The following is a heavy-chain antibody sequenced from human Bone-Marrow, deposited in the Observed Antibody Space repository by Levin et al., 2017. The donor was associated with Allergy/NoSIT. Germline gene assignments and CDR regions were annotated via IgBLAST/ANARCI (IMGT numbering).Heavy chain of an antibody. Sequence: ASVKVSCRASGYNFINNHVHWVRQAPGQGLEWMGRINPNTGVTMYAQILQGRVTMTSDPSSGSAYMQLTSLTSDDTAMYYCARGDYGDSNWLDLWGQGSLVTVSS. CDR3: ARGDYGDSNWLDL. V-gene: IGHV1-2*06. J-gene: IGHJ5*02. CDR2: INPNTGVT. D-gene: IGHD4-17*01. CDR1: GYNFINNH.